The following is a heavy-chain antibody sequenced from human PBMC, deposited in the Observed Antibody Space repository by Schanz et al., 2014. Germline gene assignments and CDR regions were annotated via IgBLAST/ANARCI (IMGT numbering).Heavy chain of an antibody. V-gene: IGHV4-4*02. J-gene: IGHJ3*02. Sequence: QVQLQESGPGLVKPSGTLSLTCAVSGGSISSSDWWSWVRQPPGKGLEWIGYISYSGVTYYNPSLKSRVTISMHTSKNQFSLKLSSVTAADTAVYYCARDRGHGDLPGDIWGQGTMVTVSS. CDR2: ISYSGVT. CDR1: GGSISSSDW. CDR3: ARDRGHGDLPGDI. D-gene: IGHD4-17*01.